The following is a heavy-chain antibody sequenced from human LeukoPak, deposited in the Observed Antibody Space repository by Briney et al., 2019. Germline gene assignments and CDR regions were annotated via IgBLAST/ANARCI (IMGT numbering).Heavy chain of an antibody. CDR1: GFTFSNYD. D-gene: IGHD3-22*01. CDR3: ARAARFYGSSGAHAFDI. V-gene: IGHV3-13*01. Sequence: GGSPRLACVASGFTFSNYDMPWVRQGTGRGLEWVSGIGTGGDTHYPDSVKGRFTISRENAKNSLYLQMNSLRVGDTAMYYCARAARFYGSSGAHAFDIWGQGTMVTVS. CDR2: IGTGGDT. J-gene: IGHJ3*02.